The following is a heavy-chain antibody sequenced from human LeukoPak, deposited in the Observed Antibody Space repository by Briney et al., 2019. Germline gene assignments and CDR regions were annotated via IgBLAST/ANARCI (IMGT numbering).Heavy chain of an antibody. V-gene: IGHV4-31*03. Sequence: PSETLSLTCTVSGGSISSGGYSWSWIRQHPGKGLEWIGYIYYSGSTYYNPSLKSRVTISVDTSKNQFSLKLSSVTAADTAVYYCARDQKQQLVIDYWGQGTLVTVSS. J-gene: IGHJ4*02. CDR1: GGSISSGGYS. CDR2: IYYSGST. D-gene: IGHD6-13*01. CDR3: ARDQKQQLVIDY.